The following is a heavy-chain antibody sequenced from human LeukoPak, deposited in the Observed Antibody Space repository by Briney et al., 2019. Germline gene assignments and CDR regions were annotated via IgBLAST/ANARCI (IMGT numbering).Heavy chain of an antibody. CDR3: ARGEPDCAGDCPYWYLDL. V-gene: IGHV3-64*01. J-gene: IGHJ2*01. CDR1: GFTFTSYA. CDR2: ISSNGGTT. Sequence: PGGSLRVSCAASGFTFTSYAMSWVRQAPGKGLEYVSAISSNGGTTYYANSVKGRFTISRDNSKKTVFLQMGSLRTEDMAVYYCARGEPDCAGDCPYWYLDLWGRGTLVTVSS. D-gene: IGHD2-21*02.